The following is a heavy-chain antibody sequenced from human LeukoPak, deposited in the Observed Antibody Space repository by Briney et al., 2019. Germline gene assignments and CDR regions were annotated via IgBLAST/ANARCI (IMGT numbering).Heavy chain of an antibody. CDR3: ARITYVPQRMIWFGELRPYNWFDP. CDR2: IYYSGST. CDR1: GGSISSSSSY. J-gene: IGHJ5*02. D-gene: IGHD3-10*01. V-gene: IGHV4-39*01. Sequence: PSETLSLTCTVSGGSISSSSSYWGWIRQPPGKGLEWIGSIYYSGSTYYNPSLKSRVTMSVDTSTNQFSLKLSSVTAADTAVYYRARITYVPQRMIWFGELRPYNWFDPWGQGTLVTVSS.